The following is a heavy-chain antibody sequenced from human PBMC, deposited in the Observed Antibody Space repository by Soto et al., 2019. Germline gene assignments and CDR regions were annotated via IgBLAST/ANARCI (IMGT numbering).Heavy chain of an antibody. Sequence: SETLSLTCTASGGSISSYFWSWIRQPPGKGLEWIGYIYYSGSTNYNPSLKSRVTISVDTSKNQFSLKLSSVTAADTAVYYCARSRTEAAGTVYHWGQGTLVIVS. J-gene: IGHJ5*02. CDR1: GGSISSYF. D-gene: IGHD6-13*01. CDR3: ARSRTEAAGTVYH. CDR2: IYYSGST. V-gene: IGHV4-59*08.